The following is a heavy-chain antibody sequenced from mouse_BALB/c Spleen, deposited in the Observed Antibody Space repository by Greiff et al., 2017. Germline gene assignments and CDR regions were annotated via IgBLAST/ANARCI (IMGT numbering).Heavy chain of an antibody. Sequence: EVHLVESGPGLVKPSQSLSLTCTVTGYSITSDYAWNWIRQFPGNKLEWMGYISYSGSTSYNPSLKSRISITRDTSKNQFFLQLNSVTTEDTATYYCARSPPIYYGSSYGYFDVWGAGTTVTVSS. CDR1: GYSITSDYA. D-gene: IGHD1-1*01. J-gene: IGHJ1*01. CDR2: ISYSGST. V-gene: IGHV3-2*02. CDR3: ARSPPIYYGSSYGYFDV.